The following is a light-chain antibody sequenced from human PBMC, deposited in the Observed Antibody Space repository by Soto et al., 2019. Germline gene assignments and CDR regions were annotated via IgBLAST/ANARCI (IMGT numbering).Light chain of an antibody. V-gene: IGKV1-5*01. J-gene: IGKJ2*01. CDR3: QQYSSYPYT. Sequence: DIQMTQSPSTLSASVADRVTITCRASETVTKWLAWYQQKPGKAPNLLIYDASRLQIGVPSRFSGSESGADFTLTISSLQPDDFATYYCQQYSSYPYTIGQGTKLEIK. CDR1: ETVTKW. CDR2: DAS.